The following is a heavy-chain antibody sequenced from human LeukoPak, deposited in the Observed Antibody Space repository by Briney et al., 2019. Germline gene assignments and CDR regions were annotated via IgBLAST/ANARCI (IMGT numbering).Heavy chain of an antibody. J-gene: IGHJ5*02. D-gene: IGHD2-2*01. CDR3: ARDWCSSTSCYVWFDP. CDR1: GYTFTGYY. CDR2: INPNRGGT. Sequence: GASVKVSCKASGYTFTGYYMHWVRQAPGQGLEWMGWINPNRGGTNYAQKFQGRVTMTRDTSISTAYMELSRLRSDDTAVYYCARDWCSSTSCYVWFDPWGQGTLVTVYS. V-gene: IGHV1-2*02.